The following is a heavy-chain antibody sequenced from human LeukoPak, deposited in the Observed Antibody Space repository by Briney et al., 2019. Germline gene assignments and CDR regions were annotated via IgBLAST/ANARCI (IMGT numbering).Heavy chain of an antibody. CDR3: ARDAVRYCSGGSCYSKAFDI. CDR1: GYTFTSYG. D-gene: IGHD2-15*01. CDR2: ISAYNGNT. V-gene: IGHV1-18*01. Sequence: ASVKVSCKASGYTFTSYGISWVRQAPGQGLEWMGWISAYNGNTNYAQKLQGRVTMTIDTSTSTAYMELRSLRSDDTAVYYCARDAVRYCSGGSCYSKAFDIWGQGTMVTVSS. J-gene: IGHJ3*02.